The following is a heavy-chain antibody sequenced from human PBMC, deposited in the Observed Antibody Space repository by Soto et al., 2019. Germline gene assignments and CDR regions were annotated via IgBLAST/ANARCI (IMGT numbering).Heavy chain of an antibody. CDR1: GGSISSYY. CDR3: ARDRGSEAVAATGWFDP. V-gene: IGHV4-59*01. Sequence: QVQLQESGPGLVKPSETLSLTCTVSGGSISSYYWSWIRQPPGKGLEWIGYIYYSGSTNYNPSLKSRVTISVHTSKNQFSLNLSSVTAADTAVYYCARDRGSEAVAATGWFDPWGQGTLVTVSS. D-gene: IGHD6-19*01. J-gene: IGHJ5*02. CDR2: IYYSGST.